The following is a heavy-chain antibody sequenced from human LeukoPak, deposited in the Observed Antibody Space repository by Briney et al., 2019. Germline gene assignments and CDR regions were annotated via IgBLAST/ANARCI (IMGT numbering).Heavy chain of an antibody. V-gene: IGHV3-23*01. CDR1: GFTFSTNA. CDR2: FLGSGGGT. J-gene: IGHJ4*02. D-gene: IGHD2-2*01. Sequence: GGSLRLSCTASGFTFSTNAMSWVRQAPGEGLEWVSTFLGSGGGTLYADSVRGRFTISRDNSKNTLFLQMNSLRVEDTAVYYCAKDLLCLQHDNWGQGTLVTVSS. CDR3: AKDLLCLQHDN.